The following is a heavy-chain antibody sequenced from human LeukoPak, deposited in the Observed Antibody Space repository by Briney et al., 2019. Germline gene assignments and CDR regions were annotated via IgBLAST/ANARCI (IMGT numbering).Heavy chain of an antibody. Sequence: SVNVSCTASVGTFSSYAISGVRHAPGQGLECMGRIIPILGIATYAQKFRGRVTITADKSTSTAYMELSSLRSEDTGVYYCARAKSGYDYFDYWGQGTLVTVST. CDR1: VGTFSSYA. V-gene: IGHV1-69*04. J-gene: IGHJ4*02. CDR2: IIPILGIA. D-gene: IGHD5-12*01. CDR3: ARAKSGYDYFDY.